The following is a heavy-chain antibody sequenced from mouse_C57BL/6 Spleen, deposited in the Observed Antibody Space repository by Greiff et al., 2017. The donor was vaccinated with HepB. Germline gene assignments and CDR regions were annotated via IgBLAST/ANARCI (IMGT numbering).Heavy chain of an antibody. J-gene: IGHJ4*01. V-gene: IGHV2-5*01. Sequence: VKLVESGPGLVQPSQSLSITCTVSGFSLTSYGVHWVRQSPGKGLEWLGVIWRGGSTDYNAAFMSRLSITKDNSKSQVFFKMNSLQADDTAIYYCAKGTTDSFYAMDYWGQGTSVTVSS. CDR1: GFSLTSYG. D-gene: IGHD1-1*01. CDR3: AKGTTDSFYAMDY. CDR2: IWRGGST.